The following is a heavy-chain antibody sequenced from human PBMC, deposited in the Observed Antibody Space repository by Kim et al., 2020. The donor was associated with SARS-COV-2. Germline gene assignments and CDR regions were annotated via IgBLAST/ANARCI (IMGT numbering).Heavy chain of an antibody. CDR2: IRGSGVST. CDR3: AKEASYQKGNDAFDI. Sequence: GGSLRLSCAASGFTFSSYAMSWVRQAPGKGLEWVSSIRGSGVSTYYAESLKGRFTITRDNSNNTWYLQMNSLRVEDTAVYYCAKEASYQKGNDAFDIWGQGTTVAVSS. CDR1: GFTFSSYA. D-gene: IGHD1-26*01. J-gene: IGHJ3*02. V-gene: IGHV3-23*01.